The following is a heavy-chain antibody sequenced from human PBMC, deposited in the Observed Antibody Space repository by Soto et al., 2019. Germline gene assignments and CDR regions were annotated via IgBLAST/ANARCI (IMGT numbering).Heavy chain of an antibody. CDR1: GGSVSSASYY. Sequence: PSETLSLTCTVSGGSVSSASYYWSWIRQPPGKGLEWIGYVYYTGSTNYNPSLKSRVTISVDTSKNQFSLKLTSVTAADTAMYYCARAWEHLSFDYWGQGTLVTVSS. D-gene: IGHD1-26*01. CDR2: VYYTGST. J-gene: IGHJ4*02. V-gene: IGHV4-61*01. CDR3: ARAWEHLSFDY.